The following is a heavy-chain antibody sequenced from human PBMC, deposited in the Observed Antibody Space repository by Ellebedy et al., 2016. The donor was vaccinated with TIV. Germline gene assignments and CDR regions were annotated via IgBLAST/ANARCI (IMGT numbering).Heavy chain of an antibody. CDR1: GFTFSSYG. J-gene: IGHJ4*02. Sequence: GESLKISCAASGFTFSSYGMHWVRQAPGKGLEWVAGLWFDGDNRYYADSVKGRFTISRDNSKNTLYLQLNSLRREDTAVYFCARTYGDYYFDYWGQGTLVTVSS. CDR3: ARTYGDYYFDY. CDR2: LWFDGDNR. D-gene: IGHD4-17*01. V-gene: IGHV3-33*08.